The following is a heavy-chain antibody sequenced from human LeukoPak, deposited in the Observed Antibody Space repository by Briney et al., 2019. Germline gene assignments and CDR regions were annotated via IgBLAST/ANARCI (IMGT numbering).Heavy chain of an antibody. V-gene: IGHV3-7*01. CDR2: TKPDGSAE. Sequence: GGSLRLSCAASGFTFRNYWMGWVRQAPGKGLEWVANTKPDGSAEYYADSVRGRFTTSRDNANNFLYLQMNSLRAEDTAVYYCARDGGLNTYFDYWGQGTLVTVSS. CDR1: GFTFRNYW. D-gene: IGHD2-15*01. J-gene: IGHJ4*02. CDR3: ARDGGLNTYFDY.